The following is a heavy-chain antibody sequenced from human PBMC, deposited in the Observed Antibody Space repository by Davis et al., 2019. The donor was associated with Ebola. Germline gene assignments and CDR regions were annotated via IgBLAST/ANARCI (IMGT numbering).Heavy chain of an antibody. CDR2: IFYSGST. J-gene: IGHJ3*02. CDR1: GDSMKTYL. Sequence: MPSETLSLTCTVPGDSMKTYLWSWIRQPPGKGLEWIGYIFYSGSTTYNPSLKSRVTMSIDTSKKQFSLKVNSVTPADTAVYYCARNSDYGGNDVFDIWGQGTMVTVSS. CDR3: ARNSDYGGNDVFDI. D-gene: IGHD4-23*01. V-gene: IGHV4-59*01.